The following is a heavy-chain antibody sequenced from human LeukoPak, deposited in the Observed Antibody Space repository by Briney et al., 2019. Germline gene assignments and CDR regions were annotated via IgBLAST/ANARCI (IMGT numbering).Heavy chain of an antibody. D-gene: IGHD3-22*01. V-gene: IGHV4-39*07. CDR1: GGSISSSSYY. CDR2: IYYSGST. J-gene: IGHJ4*02. CDR3: ARPDSSGYFGY. Sequence: KCSETLSLTCTVSGGSISSSSYYWGWIRQPPGKGLEWIGSIYYSGSTYYNPSLKSRVTISVDTSKSQFSLKLSSVTAADTAVYYCARPDSSGYFGYWGQGTLVTVSS.